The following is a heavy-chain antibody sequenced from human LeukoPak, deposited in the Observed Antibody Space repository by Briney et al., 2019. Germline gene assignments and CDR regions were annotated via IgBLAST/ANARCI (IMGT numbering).Heavy chain of an antibody. CDR2: IYHSGST. CDR1: GGSISSGGYS. V-gene: IGHV4-30-2*01. J-gene: IGHJ4*02. CDR3: ARAVEGIVATISYFDY. Sequence: SQTLSLTCAVSGGSISSGGYSWSWIRLPPGKGLEWIGYIYHSGSTYYNPSLKSRVTISVDRSKNQFSLKLSSVTAADTAVYYCARAVEGIVATISYFDYWGQGTLATVSS. D-gene: IGHD5-12*01.